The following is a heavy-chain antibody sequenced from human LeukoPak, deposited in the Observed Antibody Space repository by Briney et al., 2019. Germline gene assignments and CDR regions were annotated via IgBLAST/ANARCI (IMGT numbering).Heavy chain of an antibody. D-gene: IGHD2-8*02. CDR2: ISGSGGST. J-gene: IGHJ4*02. CDR1: GFTFSSFA. V-gene: IGHV3-23*01. CDR3: ARDREPGTSASRFDY. Sequence: QPGGSLRLSCAASGFTFSSFAMSWVRQAPGKGLEWVSAISGSGGSTYYADSVKGRFTISRDNSKNTLYLQMNSLRAEDTAVYYCARDREPGTSASRFDYWGQGALVTVSS.